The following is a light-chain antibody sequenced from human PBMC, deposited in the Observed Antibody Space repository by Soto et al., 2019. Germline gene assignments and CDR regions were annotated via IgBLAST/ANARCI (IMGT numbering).Light chain of an antibody. CDR3: QQYNNWPPWT. J-gene: IGKJ5*01. Sequence: EIVMTQSPATLSVSPVERATLSCRASQSVSSNLAWYQQKPGQAPRLLIYDASTRATGIPARFSGSGSGTEFTLTISSLQSEDFAVYYCQQYNNWPPWTFGRGTRLENK. CDR1: QSVSSN. V-gene: IGKV3-15*01. CDR2: DAS.